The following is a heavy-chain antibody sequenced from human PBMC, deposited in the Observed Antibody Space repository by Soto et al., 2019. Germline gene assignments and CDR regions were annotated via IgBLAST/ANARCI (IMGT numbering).Heavy chain of an antibody. CDR1: GGSISSYY. CDR2: IYYSGST. V-gene: IGHV4-59*01. Sequence: QVQLQESGPGLVKPSETLSLNCTVSGGSISSYYWSWIRQPPGKGLEWIGYIYYSGSTNYNPSLKSRVTISVDTSKNQFSLKLSSVTAADTAVYYCARDRQEGDWFDPWGQGTLVTVSS. CDR3: ARDRQEGDWFDP. J-gene: IGHJ5*02. D-gene: IGHD6-6*01.